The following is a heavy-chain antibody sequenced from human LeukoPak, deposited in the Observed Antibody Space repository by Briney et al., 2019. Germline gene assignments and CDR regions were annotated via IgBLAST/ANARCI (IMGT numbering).Heavy chain of an antibody. V-gene: IGHV3-48*03. CDR3: ARDFRTP. Sequence: GGSLRLSCEASGFTFSGYEVNWVRQAPGKGLEWVSYISSGGSIIYYADSVKGRFTISRDNANNSLYLQMNSLRAEDTAVYYCARDFRTPWGQGTLVTASS. D-gene: IGHD2-15*01. J-gene: IGHJ4*02. CDR2: ISSGGSII. CDR1: GFTFSGYE.